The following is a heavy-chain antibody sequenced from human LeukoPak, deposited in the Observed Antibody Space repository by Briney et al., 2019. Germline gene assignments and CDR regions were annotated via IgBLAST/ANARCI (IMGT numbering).Heavy chain of an antibody. J-gene: IGHJ5*02. CDR2: ISAYDGNT. D-gene: IGHD4-17*01. CDR1: GYTFTSYG. CDR3: ARTTDYGDPNWFDP. Sequence: ASVKVSCKASGYTFTSYGISWVRQAPGQGLEWMGWISAYDGNTNYAQKLQGRVTMTTDTSTSTAYMELRSLRSDDTAVYYCARTTDYGDPNWFDPWGQGTLVTVSS. V-gene: IGHV1-18*01.